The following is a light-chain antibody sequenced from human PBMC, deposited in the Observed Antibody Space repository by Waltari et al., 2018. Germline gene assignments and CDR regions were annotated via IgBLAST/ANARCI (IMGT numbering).Light chain of an antibody. CDR1: QSLVHSDGRTY. CDR2: YVS. V-gene: IGKV2-30*02. CDR3: MQGTHYPLT. Sequence: DVVMTQSPLSLPVTLGQPASISCRSSQSLVHSDGRTYVNWFQQRPGQSPRRLIYYVSNRDSGVPDRFSGGGSGTDFTLKISRVEAEDVGVYYCMQGTHYPLTSGGGTKVEIK. J-gene: IGKJ4*01.